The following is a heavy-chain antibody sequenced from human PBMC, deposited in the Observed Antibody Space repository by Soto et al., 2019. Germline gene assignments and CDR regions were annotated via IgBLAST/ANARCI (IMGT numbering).Heavy chain of an antibody. Sequence: VGGESFCDYVWSGFRQNHGKGLEWIGYIYYSGSTSYNPSLKSRVTISIDTSKNQFSLKLGSVTAADTAVYYCARYIGYYDSRGYYSYFDYWGQGTLVTVSS. D-gene: IGHD3-22*01. V-gene: IGHV4-59*01. J-gene: IGHJ4*02. CDR3: ARYIGYYDSRGYYSYFDY. CDR2: IYYSGST. CDR1: GESFCDYV.